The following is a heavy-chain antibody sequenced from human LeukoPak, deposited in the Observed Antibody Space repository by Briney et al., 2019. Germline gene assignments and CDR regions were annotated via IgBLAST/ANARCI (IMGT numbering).Heavy chain of an antibody. CDR2: ISGGGGST. CDR1: GFTLSSYV. V-gene: IGHV3-23*01. D-gene: IGHD4-17*01. J-gene: IGHJ4*02. CDR3: ARVSYGDSGYFDY. Sequence: PGGSLRLSCEASGFTLSSYVMGWDRQAPGKGLEWVSLISGGGGSTYYADSVKGRYTVSRDNSKNTLYIELNSLRVEDTAVYYCARVSYGDSGYFDYWGQGTLVTVSS.